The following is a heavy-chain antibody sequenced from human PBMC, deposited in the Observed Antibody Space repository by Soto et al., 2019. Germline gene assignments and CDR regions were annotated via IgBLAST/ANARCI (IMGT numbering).Heavy chain of an antibody. V-gene: IGHV3-33*01. J-gene: IGHJ4*02. CDR1: GFTFSSYG. Sequence: PGGSLRLSCAASGFTFSSYGMHWARQAPGKGLEWVAVIWYDGSNKYYADSVKGRFTISRDNPKNTLYLQMNSLRAEDTAVYYCARDFNHYFDYWGQGALVTVSS. CDR3: ARDFNHYFDY. CDR2: IWYDGSNK.